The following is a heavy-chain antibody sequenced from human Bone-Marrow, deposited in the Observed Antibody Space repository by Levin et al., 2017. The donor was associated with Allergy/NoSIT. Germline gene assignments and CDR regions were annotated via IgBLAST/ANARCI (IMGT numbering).Heavy chain of an antibody. CDR1: GGSISNFF. CDR3: ARDVSGSQQLLDHSGFDV. D-gene: IGHD1-26*01. J-gene: IGHJ6*02. Sequence: SETLSLTCSVSGGSISNFFWTWVRQSAGKGLEWIGRIYSSGTPYYSPSLKSRVTMSLDMAKNQFFLRLNSVTAADTAIYYCARDVSGSQQLLDHSGFDVWGQGTTVTVSS. V-gene: IGHV4-4*07. CDR2: IYSSGTP.